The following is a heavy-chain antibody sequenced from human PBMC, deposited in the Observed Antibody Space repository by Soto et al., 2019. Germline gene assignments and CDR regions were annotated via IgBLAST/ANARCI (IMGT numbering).Heavy chain of an antibody. Sequence: GESLKISCKGSGYSFSSYWISWVRQLRGKGAEWMGRIDPRDSQSDYSTSLQGHDNIPVNKSISRAYLKWSGLKAPGTAMYYCARHDFGSGSPGYYAMDVWGQGTTVTVSS. V-gene: IGHV5-10-1*01. CDR2: IDPRDSQS. CDR3: ARHDFGSGSPGYYAMDV. D-gene: IGHD3-10*01. J-gene: IGHJ6*02. CDR1: GYSFSSYW.